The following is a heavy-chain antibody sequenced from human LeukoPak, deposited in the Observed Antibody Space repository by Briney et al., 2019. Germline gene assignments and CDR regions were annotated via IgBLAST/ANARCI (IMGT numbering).Heavy chain of an antibody. J-gene: IGHJ1*01. CDR1: GFTFSSYA. CDR3: ARVQDGSSWYEYFQH. D-gene: IGHD6-13*01. Sequence: GGSLRLSCAASGFTFSSYAMHWVRQAPGKGLEWVAVISYDGSNEYYADSVKGRFTISRDNSKNTLYLQMNSLRVEDTAVYYCARVQDGSSWYEYFQHWGQGTLVTVSS. V-gene: IGHV3-30-3*01. CDR2: ISYDGSNE.